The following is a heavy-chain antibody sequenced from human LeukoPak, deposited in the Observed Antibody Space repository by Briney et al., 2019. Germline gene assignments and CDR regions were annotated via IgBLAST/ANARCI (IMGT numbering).Heavy chain of an antibody. Sequence: SETLSLTCAVYGGSFGGYYWSWIRQPPGKGLEWIGEINHSGSTNYNPSLKSRVTISVDTSKNQFSLKLSSVTAADTAVYYCAREGSNSSSGDWGQRALVTVSS. J-gene: IGHJ4*02. CDR3: AREGSNSSSGD. CDR2: INHSGST. D-gene: IGHD6-13*01. CDR1: GGSFGGYY. V-gene: IGHV4-34*01.